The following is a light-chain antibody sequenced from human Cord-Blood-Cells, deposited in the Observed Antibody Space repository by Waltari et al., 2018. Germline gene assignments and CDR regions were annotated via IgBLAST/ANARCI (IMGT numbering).Light chain of an antibody. J-gene: IGLJ3*02. CDR1: SRDVGSSYL. CDR3: CSYAGSSTWV. V-gene: IGLV2-23*01. Sequence: QSALTQPASVSGPPGQSITISCTGTSRDVGSSYLLFWYQQPPAKPPKLIIYEGSKRPSGVSNRFSGSKSGNTASLTISGLQAEDEADYYCCSYAGSSTWVFGGGTKLTVL. CDR2: EGS.